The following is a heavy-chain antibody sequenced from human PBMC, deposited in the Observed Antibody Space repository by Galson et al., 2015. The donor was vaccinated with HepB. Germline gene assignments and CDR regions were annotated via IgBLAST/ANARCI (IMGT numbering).Heavy chain of an antibody. Sequence: ETLSLTCTVSGGSVSTSTYYWGWIRQPPGKGLEWIGSIYYSGSTYYSPSLKSRVTISVDASQNQFSLKLSSVTAADTVVYFCTNHLRISHFDYWGQGTLVTVSS. J-gene: IGHJ4*02. CDR3: TNHLRISHFDY. CDR1: GGSVSTSTYY. V-gene: IGHV4-39*01. D-gene: IGHD1-14*01. CDR2: IYYSGST.